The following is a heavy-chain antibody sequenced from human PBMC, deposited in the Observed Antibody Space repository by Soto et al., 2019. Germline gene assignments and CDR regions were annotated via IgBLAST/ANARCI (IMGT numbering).Heavy chain of an antibody. CDR1: GFTFSSYG. CDR3: AKDSIRAAASYMDV. Sequence: GGSLRLSCGASGFTFSSYGMHWVRQAPGKGLEWVAVISYDGSNKYYADSVKGRFTISRDNSKNTLYLQMNSLRAEDTAVYYCAKDSIRAAASYMDVWGKGTTVTVSS. V-gene: IGHV3-30*18. J-gene: IGHJ6*03. CDR2: ISYDGSNK. D-gene: IGHD6-13*01.